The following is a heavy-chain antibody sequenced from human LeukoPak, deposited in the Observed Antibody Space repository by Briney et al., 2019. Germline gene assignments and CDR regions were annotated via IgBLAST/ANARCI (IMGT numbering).Heavy chain of an antibody. Sequence: SETLSLTCTVSGGSISSYYWSWIRQPPGKGLEWIGYIYYSGSTNYNPSLKSRVTISVDTSKNQFSLKLSSVTAADTAVYYCARGGYYYDSSGYYHFDYWGQGALVTVSS. CDR3: ARGGYYYDSSGYYHFDY. CDR2: IYYSGST. J-gene: IGHJ4*02. D-gene: IGHD3-22*01. V-gene: IGHV4-59*01. CDR1: GGSISSYY.